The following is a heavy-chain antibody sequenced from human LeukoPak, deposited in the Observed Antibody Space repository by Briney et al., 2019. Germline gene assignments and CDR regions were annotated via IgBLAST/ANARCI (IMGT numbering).Heavy chain of an antibody. Sequence: GESLKISCQASEYTFTNYWIGWVRQMPGKGLEWMGIIYPGDSDTRYSPSFQGQVTMSVDKSISTAYLQWSSLKASDTAIYYCARRGDYPNWFDPWGQGTLVTVSS. V-gene: IGHV5-51*01. CDR2: IYPGDSDT. CDR3: ARRGDYPNWFDP. CDR1: EYTFTNYW. D-gene: IGHD4-17*01. J-gene: IGHJ5*02.